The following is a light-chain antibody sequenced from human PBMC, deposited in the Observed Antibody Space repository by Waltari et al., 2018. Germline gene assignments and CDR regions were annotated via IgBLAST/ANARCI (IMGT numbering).Light chain of an antibody. J-gene: IGLJ2*01. CDR3: SSFTTNTTRI. CDR2: DVN. V-gene: IGLV2-14*03. Sequence: WYQRHPGKAPKPLICDVNTRPSGVSSRFSGSKFGNKAFLTISGLQAEDEADYYCSSFTTNTTRIFGGGTKLTVL.